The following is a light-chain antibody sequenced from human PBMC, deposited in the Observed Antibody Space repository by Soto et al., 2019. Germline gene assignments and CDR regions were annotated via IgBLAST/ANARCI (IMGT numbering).Light chain of an antibody. CDR1: MSNIGAGYD. CDR2: ANN. CDR3: QSYGSSGVV. J-gene: IGLJ2*01. V-gene: IGLV1-40*01. Sequence: QSVLTQPPSVSGAPGQRVTISCTGSMSNIGAGYDVHWYQQLPGTAPKLLISANNNRPSGVPDRFSGSKSGTSASLAITGLQADDEADYYCQSYGSSGVVFGGGTKLTGL.